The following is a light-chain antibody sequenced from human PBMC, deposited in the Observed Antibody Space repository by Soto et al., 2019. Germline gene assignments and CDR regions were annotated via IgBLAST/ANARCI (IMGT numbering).Light chain of an antibody. CDR3: HQYNSWPRGT. Sequence: EVVMTQSPDTLSVSPGETATLSCRASQSVSSNLAWYQQKLGQAPRLLIYGASTRATGISARFSGSGSGTEFTLTITSLQSEDFAIYYCHQYNSWPRGTFGPGTKVEIK. V-gene: IGKV3-15*01. CDR1: QSVSSN. CDR2: GAS. J-gene: IGKJ3*01.